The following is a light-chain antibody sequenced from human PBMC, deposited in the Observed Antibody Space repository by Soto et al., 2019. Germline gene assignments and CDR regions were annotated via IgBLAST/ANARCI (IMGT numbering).Light chain of an antibody. CDR3: QQCGSSPWT. J-gene: IGKJ1*01. CDR1: RSVTNNY. V-gene: IGKV3-20*01. Sequence: EIVLTQSPGTLSFFPGERATLSCRASRSVTNNYLAWHQQKPGQTPRLLIYDASNRATGIPARFSGGGSGTDFTLTISRLEPEDFAVYYCQQCGSSPWTFGQGTKVDIK. CDR2: DAS.